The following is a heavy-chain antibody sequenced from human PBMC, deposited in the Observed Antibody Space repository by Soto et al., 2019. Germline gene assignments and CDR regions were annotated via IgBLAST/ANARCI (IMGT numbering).Heavy chain of an antibody. Sequence: GGALRLSCAVSGFSFSNYLITWVRQAPGQGLAWVAYIKHDGSEKYYVDSVKGRFAISRDNAKNSLYLQMNSLSPDDTAVYYCARGVHGEGFDPWGQGTLVTVSS. CDR3: ARGVHGEGFDP. CDR2: IKHDGSEK. CDR1: GFSFSNYL. D-gene: IGHD2-21*01. V-gene: IGHV3-7*01. J-gene: IGHJ5*02.